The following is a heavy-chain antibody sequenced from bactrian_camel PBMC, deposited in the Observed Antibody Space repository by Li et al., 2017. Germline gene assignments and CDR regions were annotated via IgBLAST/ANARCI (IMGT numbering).Heavy chain of an antibody. Sequence: VQLVESGGGSVQAGGSLTLSCAVSGYTSSDFCMDWFRQAPGKEREGVARIDSDGSTAYGGSVKGRFTISKDNAKKTLYLQMNSLEPEDTAMYYCAASSRTSIQALNSRFYNYWGQGTQVTVS. CDR1: GYTSSDFC. CDR2: IDSDGST. CDR3: AASSRTSIQALNSRFYNY. D-gene: IGHD3*01. V-gene: IGHV3S6*01. J-gene: IGHJ4*01.